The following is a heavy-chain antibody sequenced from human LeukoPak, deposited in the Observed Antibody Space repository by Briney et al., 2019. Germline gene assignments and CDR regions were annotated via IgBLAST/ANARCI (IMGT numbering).Heavy chain of an antibody. D-gene: IGHD3-10*01. CDR3: TRDTTPILLWFGESRAYDAFEI. CDR1: GFTFSSYW. Sequence: GGSLRLSCADSGFTFSSYWMIWVRQAPGKGLEGVANVNEDGGQKNYADSVKGRFTISRDNAKNSLYLQMNSLRAEDTAVYYCTRDTTPILLWFGESRAYDAFEIWGQGTMVTVSS. J-gene: IGHJ3*02. V-gene: IGHV3-7*01. CDR2: VNEDGGQK.